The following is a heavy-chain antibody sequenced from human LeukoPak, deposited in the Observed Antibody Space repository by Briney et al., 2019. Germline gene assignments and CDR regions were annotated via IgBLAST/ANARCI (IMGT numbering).Heavy chain of an antibody. CDR1: GYTFTSYS. J-gene: IGHJ4*02. CDR2: ISAYIGNT. CDR3: ARRHCSSTSCYPLDY. Sequence: GASVKVSSKASGYTFTSYSISWGRQAPGQGFEWMGWISAYIGNTNYEQKLQGRVSMSTDTSTSTAYMKLRSLRSDDTAVYDCARRHCSSTSCYPLDYWGQGALVTVPS. D-gene: IGHD2-2*01. V-gene: IGHV1-18*04.